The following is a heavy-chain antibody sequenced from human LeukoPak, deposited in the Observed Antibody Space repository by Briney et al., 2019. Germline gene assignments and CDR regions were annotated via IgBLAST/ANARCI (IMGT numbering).Heavy chain of an antibody. D-gene: IGHD3-10*01. V-gene: IGHV4-59*12. J-gene: IGHJ4*02. CDR2: IYYSGST. Sequence: SETLSLTCTVSGGSISSYYWSWIRQPPGKGLEWIGYIYYSGSTNYNPSLKSRVTISVDTSKNQFSLKLSSVTAADTAVYYCARGPRWYYGSGSHFDYWGQGTLVTVSS. CDR1: GGSISSYY. CDR3: ARGPRWYYGSGSHFDY.